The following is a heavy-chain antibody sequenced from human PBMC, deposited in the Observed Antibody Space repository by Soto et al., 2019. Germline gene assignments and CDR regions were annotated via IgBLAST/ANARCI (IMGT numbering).Heavy chain of an antibody. CDR2: IYHSGST. CDR1: GGSISSGGYS. V-gene: IGHV4-30-2*01. Sequence: SETLSLTCAVSGGSISSGGYSWSWIRQPPGKGLEWIGYIYHSGSTYYNPSLKSRVTISVDRSKNQFSLKLSSVTAADTAVYYCARGERLQSVGWFDPWGQGTLVTVSS. J-gene: IGHJ5*02. CDR3: ARGERLQSVGWFDP. D-gene: IGHD4-4*01.